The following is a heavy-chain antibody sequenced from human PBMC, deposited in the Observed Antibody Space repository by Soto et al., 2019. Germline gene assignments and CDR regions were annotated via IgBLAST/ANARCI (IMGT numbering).Heavy chain of an antibody. CDR2: IYDSGTT. CDR1: GGSISGSY. D-gene: IGHD5-18*01. Sequence: QVQLQESGPGLVKPSETLSLTCTVSGGSISGSYWSWIRQPPGKGLEWIGYIYDSGTTNYNPSLKSRVTISVDTSKNQFSLKLTSVTAADTAVYYCVRGRWLQLPLDWGQGTLVTDSS. CDR3: VRGRWLQLPLD. J-gene: IGHJ1*01. V-gene: IGHV4-59*08.